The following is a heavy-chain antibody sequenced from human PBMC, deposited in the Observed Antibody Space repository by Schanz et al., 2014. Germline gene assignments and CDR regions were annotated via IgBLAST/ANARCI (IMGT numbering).Heavy chain of an antibody. V-gene: IGHV3-23*01. Sequence: EVQLLESGGGLVQPGGSLRLSCEASGFSFGNYGMSWVRQAPGKGLEWVSGFDAHDGRAYYADSAKGRFTISRDNSKSTLYVKMNSLRVEDTAVYYCAKTLFPGGTQTFGNWGRGTLVTVSS. CDR3: AKTLFPGGTQTFGN. CDR2: FDAHDGRA. CDR1: GFSFGNYG. D-gene: IGHD2-8*02. J-gene: IGHJ4*02.